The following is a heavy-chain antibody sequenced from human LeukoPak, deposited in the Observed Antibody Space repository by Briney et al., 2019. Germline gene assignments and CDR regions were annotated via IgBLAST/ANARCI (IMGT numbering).Heavy chain of an antibody. Sequence: ASVKVSCKASGYTFSDYYMHWVRQAPGQGFEWMGWINPNSGDTNYAQKFRGRVTMTRDTSINTAFMELNTLRSDDTAVYYCARAPFCDRTSCYTGYNWFDPWGQGTLVTVSS. CDR1: GYTFSDYY. D-gene: IGHD2-2*02. CDR3: ARAPFCDRTSCYTGYNWFDP. J-gene: IGHJ5*02. CDR2: INPNSGDT. V-gene: IGHV1-2*02.